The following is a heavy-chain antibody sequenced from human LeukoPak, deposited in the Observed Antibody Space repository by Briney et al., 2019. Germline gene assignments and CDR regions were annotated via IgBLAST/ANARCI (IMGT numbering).Heavy chain of an antibody. D-gene: IGHD1-26*01. V-gene: IGHV4-59*08. Sequence: SETLSLTCTVSGASVSDYYWGWIRQPPGKGLEWIGYTSYSGSTTYNPSLKSRVSISLDTSKNQFSLRLPSVTAADTAIYYCAQSGHWDKPINYWGQGTLVTVSS. CDR3: AQSGHWDKPINY. J-gene: IGHJ4*01. CDR2: TSYSGST. CDR1: GASVSDYY.